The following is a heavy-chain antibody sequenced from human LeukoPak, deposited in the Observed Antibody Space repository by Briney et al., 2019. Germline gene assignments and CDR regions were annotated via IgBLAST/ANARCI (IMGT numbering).Heavy chain of an antibody. CDR2: IIPIFGTA. D-gene: IGHD1-1*01. CDR1: GGTFSSYA. J-gene: IGHJ6*03. Sequence: SVKVSCKASGGTFSSYAISWVRQAPGQGLEWMGGIIPIFGTANYAQKFQGRVTITADKSTSTAYMELSSLRSEDTAVYYCARGGNNWNLYSLNDYYYYYMDVWGKGTTVTVSS. V-gene: IGHV1-69*06. CDR3: ARGGNNWNLYSLNDYYYYYMDV.